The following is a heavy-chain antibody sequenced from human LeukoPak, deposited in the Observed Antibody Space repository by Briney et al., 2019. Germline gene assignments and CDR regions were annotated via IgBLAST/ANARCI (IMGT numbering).Heavy chain of an antibody. Sequence: GESLKISCKHSEYSFPNYCIGWVRQMPGKGLEWMGIIYPDDSDTRYSPSFQGQVTISADKSISTAYLQWSSLKASDTAMYYCATRIRGASNPLVDIWGQGTMVTVSS. J-gene: IGHJ3*02. CDR3: ATRIRGASNPLVDI. CDR2: IYPDDSDT. D-gene: IGHD3-10*01. CDR1: EYSFPNYC. V-gene: IGHV5-51*01.